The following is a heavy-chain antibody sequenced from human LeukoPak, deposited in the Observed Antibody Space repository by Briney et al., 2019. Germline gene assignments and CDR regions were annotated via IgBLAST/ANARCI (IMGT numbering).Heavy chain of an antibody. D-gene: IGHD1-26*01. J-gene: IGHJ6*02. CDR3: AKVRGGSYGYYYYGMDV. V-gene: IGHV3-23*01. CDR2: ISGSGGST. Sequence: AGGSLRLPCAASGFTFSSYAMSWVRQAPGKGLEWVSAISGSGGSTYYADSVKGRFTISRDNSKNTLYLQMNSLRAEDTAVYYCAKVRGGSYGYYYYGMDVWGQGTTVTVSS. CDR1: GFTFSSYA.